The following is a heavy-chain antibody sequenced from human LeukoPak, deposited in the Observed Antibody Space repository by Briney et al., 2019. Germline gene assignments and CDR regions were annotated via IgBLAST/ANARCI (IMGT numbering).Heavy chain of an antibody. CDR2: IIPIFGTA. J-gene: IGHJ5*02. D-gene: IGHD3-10*01. Sequence: GSSVKVSCKASGGTFSSYAISWVRQAPGQGLEWMGGIIPIFGTANYAQKFQGRVTITADKSTGTAYMELSSLRSEDTAVYYCARGPLWFGELHPTRYNWFDPWGQGTLVTVSS. CDR1: GGTFSSYA. CDR3: ARGPLWFGELHPTRYNWFDP. V-gene: IGHV1-69*06.